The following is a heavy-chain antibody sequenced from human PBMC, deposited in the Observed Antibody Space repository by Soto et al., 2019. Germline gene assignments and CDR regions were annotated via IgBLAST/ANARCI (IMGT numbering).Heavy chain of an antibody. CDR1: EDSSMLSW. Sequence: PGESLKISCKGSEDSSMLSWIAWMRQRPGQGLEWMGIIFPGDSDTRYSPSFQGQVTISADKSINTVSLHWSSLKASDTATYYCARVIAATGNWFDPWGQGTQVTVSS. D-gene: IGHD5-12*01. CDR3: ARVIAATGNWFDP. J-gene: IGHJ5*02. V-gene: IGHV5-51*01. CDR2: IFPGDSDT.